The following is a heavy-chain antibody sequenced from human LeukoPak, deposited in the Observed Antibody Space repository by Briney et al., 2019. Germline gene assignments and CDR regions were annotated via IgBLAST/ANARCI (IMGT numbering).Heavy chain of an antibody. Sequence: GGFLRLSCAASGFTFSNYAMNWVRQAPGKGLEWVAGIGGGDDIYYADSVKGRFTGSRDDSKNTLYLQMSSLRIEDTAIYYCAKDATPFNSIWDYFDSWGQGTLVNVS. D-gene: IGHD4-23*01. CDR3: AKDATPFNSIWDYFDS. CDR1: GFTFSNYA. CDR2: IGGGDDI. V-gene: IGHV3-23*01. J-gene: IGHJ4*02.